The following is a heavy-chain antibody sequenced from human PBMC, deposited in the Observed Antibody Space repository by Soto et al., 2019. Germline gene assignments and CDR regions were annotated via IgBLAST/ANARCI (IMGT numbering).Heavy chain of an antibody. V-gene: IGHV1-58*01. Sequence: ASVKVSCKASGFTFTSSAVQWVRQARGQRLEWIGWIVVGSGNTNYAQKFQERVTITRDMSTSTAYMELSSLRSEDTAVYYCAADSVAGTMIDYWGQGTLVTVSS. D-gene: IGHD6-19*01. CDR2: IVVGSGNT. CDR3: AADSVAGTMIDY. J-gene: IGHJ4*02. CDR1: GFTFTSSA.